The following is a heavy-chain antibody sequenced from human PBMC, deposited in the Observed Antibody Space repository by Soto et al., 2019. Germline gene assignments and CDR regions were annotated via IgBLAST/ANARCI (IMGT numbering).Heavy chain of an antibody. V-gene: IGHV4-59*08. Sequence: SETLSLTCTVSGGSISSYYWSWIRQPPGKGLEWIGYIYYSGSTNYNPSLKSRVTISVDTSKNQFSLRLSSVTAADTALYYCARHVPKEGGWELLDSWGQGTLVTVSS. CDR1: GGSISSYY. CDR3: ARHVPKEGGWELLDS. D-gene: IGHD1-26*01. J-gene: IGHJ4*02. CDR2: IYYSGST.